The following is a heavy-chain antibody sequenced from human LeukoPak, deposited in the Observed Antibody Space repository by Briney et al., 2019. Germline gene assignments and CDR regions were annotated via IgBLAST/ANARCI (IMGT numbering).Heavy chain of an antibody. V-gene: IGHV4-61*02. CDR1: GGSISSGSYY. CDR3: AREIAGGEEYFDY. CDR2: IYTSGST. D-gene: IGHD2-21*01. Sequence: SETLSLTCTVSGGSISSGSYYWSWIRQPAGKGLEWIGRIYTSGSTNYNPSLKSRVTISVDTSKNQFSLKLSSVTAADTAVYYCAREIAGGEEYFDYWGQGTLVTVSS. J-gene: IGHJ4*02.